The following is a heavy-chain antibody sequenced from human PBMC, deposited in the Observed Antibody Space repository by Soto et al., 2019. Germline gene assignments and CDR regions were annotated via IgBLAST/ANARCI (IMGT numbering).Heavy chain of an antibody. CDR2: IYYSGST. D-gene: IGHD4-17*01. Sequence: QVQLQESGPGLVKPSQTLSLTCTVSGGSISSGGYYWSWIRQHPGKGLEWIGYIYYSGSTYYTPSLKSRVTISVDTSKNQFSLKLSSVTAADTAVYYCAREMYGDHRCFQHWGQGSLVTVSS. J-gene: IGHJ1*01. CDR1: GGSISSGGYY. CDR3: AREMYGDHRCFQH. V-gene: IGHV4-31*03.